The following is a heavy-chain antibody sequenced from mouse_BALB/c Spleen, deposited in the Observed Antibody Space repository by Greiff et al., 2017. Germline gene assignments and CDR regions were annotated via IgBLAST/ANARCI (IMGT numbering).Heavy chain of an antibody. CDR2: ISSGGGST. D-gene: IGHD1-1*01. J-gene: IGHJ4*01. CDR3: ARQDYYGSSYNAMDY. CDR1: GFAFSSYD. V-gene: IGHV5-12-1*01. Sequence: ESGGGLVKPGGSLKLSCAASGFAFSSYDMSWVRQTPEKRLEWVAYISSGGGSTYYPDTVKGRFTISRDNAKNTLYLQMSSLKSEDTAMYYCARQDYYGSSYNAMDYWGQGTSVTVSS.